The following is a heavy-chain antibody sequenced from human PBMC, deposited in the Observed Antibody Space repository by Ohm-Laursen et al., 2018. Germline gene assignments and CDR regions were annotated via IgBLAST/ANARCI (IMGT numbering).Heavy chain of an antibody. Sequence: SLRLSCAASGFTFSNAWMSWVRQAPGKGLEWVGFIRSKVYGGTTEYAASVKGRFTISRDDSKTIAYLQMNSLKTEDTAVYYCTRGPPLARGVMTHDYWGQGTLVIVSS. CDR3: TRGPPLARGVMTHDY. CDR1: GFTFSNAW. V-gene: IGHV3-49*04. CDR2: IRSKVYGGTT. J-gene: IGHJ4*02. D-gene: IGHD3-10*01.